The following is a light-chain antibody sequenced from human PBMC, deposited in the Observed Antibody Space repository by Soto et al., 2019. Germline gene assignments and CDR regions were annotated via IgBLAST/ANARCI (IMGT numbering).Light chain of an antibody. J-gene: IGKJ4*01. CDR2: AAS. V-gene: IGKV1-8*01. Sequence: AIRMTQSPSSLSASTGDRVTITCRASQGISSYLAWYQQKPGKAPKLLIYAASTLQSGVPSRFSGSGSGTDFTLTISCLQSEDFATYYCQQYYRYTLTFGGGTKVEIK. CDR1: QGISSY. CDR3: QQYYRYTLT.